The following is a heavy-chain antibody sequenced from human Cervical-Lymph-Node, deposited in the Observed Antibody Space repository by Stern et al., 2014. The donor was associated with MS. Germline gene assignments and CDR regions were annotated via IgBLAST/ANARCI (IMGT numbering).Heavy chain of an antibody. J-gene: IGHJ5*02. CDR1: GGTFSSSYA. Sequence: QVQLVQSGTEVKKPGSSVNVSCKASGGTFSSSYAISWVRQVPGQGLEWMGRIIPIVGLANYAQMFQGRVTITADKSTNTAYMELSSLRSEDTAVYYCARGIVSNRAAATQHNVFDPWGQGTLVTVSS. CDR2: IIPIVGLA. V-gene: IGHV1-69*04. D-gene: IGHD2-15*01. CDR3: ARGIVSNRAAATQHNVFDP.